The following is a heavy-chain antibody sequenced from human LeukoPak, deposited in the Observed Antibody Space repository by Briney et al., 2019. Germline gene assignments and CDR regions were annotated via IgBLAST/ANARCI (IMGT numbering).Heavy chain of an antibody. V-gene: IGHV3-23*02. D-gene: IGHD4-17*01. J-gene: IGHJ4*02. Sequence: GGSLRLSCAASVFTFSRYAMTWVRPAPGKGLEWVAVISDGGGDTYPDAVEKSLATTSRDNSKNTLYLKMNSMRDENTAVYYCAQATTVTVRSFDNWGQGTLVTVSS. CDR3: AQATTVTVRSFDN. CDR1: VFTFSRYA. CDR2: ISDGGGDT.